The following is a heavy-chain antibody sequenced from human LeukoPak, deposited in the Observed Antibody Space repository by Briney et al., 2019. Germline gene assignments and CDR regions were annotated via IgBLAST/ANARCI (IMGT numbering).Heavy chain of an antibody. CDR2: IYTSGST. V-gene: IGHV4-4*07. CDR3: AGPNGGYFYGMDV. D-gene: IGHD4-23*01. Sequence: PSETLSLTCTVSGGSIGSYYWSWIRQPAGKGLEWIGRIYTSGSTNYNPSLKSRVTMSVDTSKNQLSLKLSSVTAADTAVYYCAGPNGGYFYGMDVWGQGTTVTVSS. CDR1: GGSIGSYY. J-gene: IGHJ6*02.